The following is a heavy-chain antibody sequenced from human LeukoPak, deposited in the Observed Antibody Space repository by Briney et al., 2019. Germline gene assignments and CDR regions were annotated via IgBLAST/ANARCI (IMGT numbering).Heavy chain of an antibody. J-gene: IGHJ4*02. V-gene: IGHV4-59*06. CDR3: ALSGYDTYYFDY. D-gene: IGHD5-12*01. CDR1: GGSISSYY. Sequence: SETLSLTCTVSGGSISSYYWSWIRQPPGKGLEWIGYIYYSGSTYYNPSLKSRVTISVDTSKNQFSLKLSSVTAADTAVYYCALSGYDTYYFDYWGQGTLVTVSS. CDR2: IYYSGST.